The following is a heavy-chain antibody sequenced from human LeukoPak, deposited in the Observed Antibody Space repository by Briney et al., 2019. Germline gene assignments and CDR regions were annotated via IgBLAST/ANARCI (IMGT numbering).Heavy chain of an antibody. D-gene: IGHD2-2*01. CDR1: GFTFSDYS. CDR2: INWGGGSA. Sequence: GGSLRLSCAASGFTFSDYSMNWVRQAPGKGLEWVSGINWGGGSAGYADPLRGRFTISRDNAKNSLYLQMDSLRAEDTALYYCARAPITSPFYFDYWGQGTLVTVSS. V-gene: IGHV3-20*04. CDR3: ARAPITSPFYFDY. J-gene: IGHJ4*02.